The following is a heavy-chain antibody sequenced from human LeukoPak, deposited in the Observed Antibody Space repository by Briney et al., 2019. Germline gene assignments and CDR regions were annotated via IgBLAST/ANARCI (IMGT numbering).Heavy chain of an antibody. D-gene: IGHD2-21*02. J-gene: IGHJ4*02. Sequence: SHTLSLPYTVSGRSLSRGGYYWSWVRQHPGKGLEWIVYIYYRGSTSYNPSLKSRVTISVDTSKTQFSLKLSSVTAADTAVYYCARGSYRGGDCYPFDYWGQGTLVTVSS. CDR1: GRSLSRGGYY. CDR3: ARGSYRGGDCYPFDY. V-gene: IGHV4-31*03. CDR2: IYYRGST.